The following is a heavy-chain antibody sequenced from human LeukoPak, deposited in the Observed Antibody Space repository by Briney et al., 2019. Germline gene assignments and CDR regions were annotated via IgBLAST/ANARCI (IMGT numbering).Heavy chain of an antibody. CDR1: GGSISSRPYY. CDR2: INHSGST. V-gene: IGHV4-39*07. CDR3: ARGLGYY. Sequence: SETLSLTCTVSGGSISSRPYYWGWVRQPPGKGLEWIGEINHSGSTNYNPSLKSRVTISVDTSKNQFSLKLSSVTAADTAVYYCARGLGYYWGQGTLVTVSS. J-gene: IGHJ4*02. D-gene: IGHD3-10*01.